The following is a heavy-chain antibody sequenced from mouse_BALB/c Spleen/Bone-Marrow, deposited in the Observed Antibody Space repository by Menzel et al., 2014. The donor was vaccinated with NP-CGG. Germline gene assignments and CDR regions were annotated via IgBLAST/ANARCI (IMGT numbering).Heavy chain of an antibody. J-gene: IGHJ4*01. Sequence: VQLVESGPGLVAPSQSLSITCTVSGFSLTSYGVHWVRQPPGKGLEWLGVIWAGGSTNYNSALMSRLSISKDSSKSQVFLKMNSLQTDGTAMYYCARDENYYGNYGTMDYWGQGTSVTVSS. D-gene: IGHD2-1*01. CDR1: GFSLTSYG. V-gene: IGHV2-9*02. CDR3: ARDENYYGNYGTMDY. CDR2: IWAGGST.